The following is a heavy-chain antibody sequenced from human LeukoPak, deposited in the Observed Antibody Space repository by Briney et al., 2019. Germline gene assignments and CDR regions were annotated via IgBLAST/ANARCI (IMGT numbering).Heavy chain of an antibody. CDR1: GFTFSNYW. V-gene: IGHV3-7*01. CDR3: ARDPGFSSFDY. CDR2: INQDGSVK. D-gene: IGHD3-3*02. J-gene: IGHJ4*02. Sequence: GGSLRLSCAVSGFTFSNYWVTWVRQTPGKGLEFLANINQDGSVKNYVGSVKGRFSISRDKAKNSLYLQMSSLRVDDTAIYYCARDPGFSSFDYWGQGTLVTVSS.